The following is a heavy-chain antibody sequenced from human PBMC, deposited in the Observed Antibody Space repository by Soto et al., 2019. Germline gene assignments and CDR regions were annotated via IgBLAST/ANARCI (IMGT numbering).Heavy chain of an antibody. CDR3: GRVMRSLLSITALDT. D-gene: IGHD3-10*01. CDR1: GYTFTRDQ. V-gene: IGHV1-46*01. J-gene: IGHJ5*02. CDR2: IEPSGGKT. Sequence: ASVKVSCKASGYTFTRDQIHWVRRAPGQGLEWMGMIEPSGGKTNYAQKFQGRVTLTSDTSTSTVYMALSSLRSDDTAIYFCGRVMRSLLSITALDTWGQGTLVTVSS.